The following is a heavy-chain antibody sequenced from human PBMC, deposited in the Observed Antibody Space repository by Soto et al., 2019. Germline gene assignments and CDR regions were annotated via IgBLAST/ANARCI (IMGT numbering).Heavy chain of an antibody. CDR1: GYTFTGYY. CDR3: AREPQAVSERQLDSGYYYCGMDV. D-gene: IGHD6-13*01. V-gene: IGHV1-2*04. Sequence: QVQLVQSGAEVKKPGASVKVSCKASGYTFTGYYMHWVRQAPGQGLEWMGWINPNSGGTNYAQKFQGWVTMTRDTSISTAYIERSRLRSDDTAVYYCAREPQAVSERQLDSGYYYCGMDVWGQGTTVTVSS. J-gene: IGHJ6*02. CDR2: INPNSGGT.